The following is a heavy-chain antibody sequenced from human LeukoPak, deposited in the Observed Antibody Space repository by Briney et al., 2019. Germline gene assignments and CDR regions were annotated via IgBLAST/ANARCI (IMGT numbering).Heavy chain of an antibody. D-gene: IGHD2-2*01. CDR1: GFTFSTYG. CDR3: AKTASTSWGYFDY. Sequence: GGSLRLSCAASGFTFSTYGMHWVRQAPGKGLEWVAFIRNDGTIKYYADSVKGRFTISRDNSKNTMFLQMNSLRAEDTAVYYCAKTASTSWGYFDYWGQGTLVTVSS. J-gene: IGHJ4*02. V-gene: IGHV3-30*02. CDR2: IRNDGTIK.